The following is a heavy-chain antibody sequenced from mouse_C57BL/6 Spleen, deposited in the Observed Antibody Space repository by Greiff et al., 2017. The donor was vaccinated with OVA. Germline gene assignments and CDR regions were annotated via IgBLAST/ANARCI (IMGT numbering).Heavy chain of an antibody. J-gene: IGHJ1*03. Sequence: EVQLQQSGAELVKPGASVKLSCTASGFNIKDYYMHWVKQRTEQGLEWIGRIDPEDGETKYAPKFPGKATITADTSSNTAYLPLSSLTSEDTAVYYCARGGNYGYFDVWGTGTTVTVSS. CDR2: IDPEDGET. V-gene: IGHV14-2*01. CDR1: GFNIKDYY. CDR3: ARGGNYGYFDV. D-gene: IGHD2-1*01.